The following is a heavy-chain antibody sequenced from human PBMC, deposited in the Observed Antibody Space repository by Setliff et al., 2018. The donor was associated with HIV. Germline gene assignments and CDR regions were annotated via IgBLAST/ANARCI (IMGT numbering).Heavy chain of an antibody. CDR3: AREGRVGARDY. J-gene: IGHJ4*02. Sequence: ASVKVSCKASGYTFTSYDINWVRQATGQGLEWMGWMNPNSGNTGYAQKFQGRVTITADESASTAYMELSSLRSDDTAVYYCAREGRVGARDYWGQGTLVTVSS. CDR1: GYTFTSYD. CDR2: MNPNSGNT. V-gene: IGHV1-8*03. D-gene: IGHD1-26*01.